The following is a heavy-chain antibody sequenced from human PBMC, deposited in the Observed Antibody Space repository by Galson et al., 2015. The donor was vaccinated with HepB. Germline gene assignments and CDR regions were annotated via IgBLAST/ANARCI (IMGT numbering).Heavy chain of an antibody. Sequence: SLRLSCAASGFTFSSYAMSWVRQAPGKELEWVSAISGGGGYTYHADSVKGRLTISRDNSRNTLYLQMNGLRAEDTAVYYCVKGSAASRPYYFDFWGQGTLVTVSS. D-gene: IGHD6-13*01. CDR1: GFTFSSYA. V-gene: IGHV3-23*01. CDR2: ISGGGGYT. CDR3: VKGSAASRPYYFDF. J-gene: IGHJ4*02.